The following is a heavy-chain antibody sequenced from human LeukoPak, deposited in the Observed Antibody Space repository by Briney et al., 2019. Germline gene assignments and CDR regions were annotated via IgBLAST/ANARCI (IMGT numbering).Heavy chain of an antibody. V-gene: IGHV4-59*01. J-gene: IGHJ3*02. Sequence: SETLSLTCTVSGDSISSYYWSWIRQPPGKGLEWIGYVYYSGSTNYNPSLKSRVTISIDTSKNQFSLKLSSVTAADTAVYYCARLQFGSFDIWGQGTMVTVSS. CDR3: ARLQFGSFDI. CDR2: VYYSGST. D-gene: IGHD4-11*01. CDR1: GDSISSYY.